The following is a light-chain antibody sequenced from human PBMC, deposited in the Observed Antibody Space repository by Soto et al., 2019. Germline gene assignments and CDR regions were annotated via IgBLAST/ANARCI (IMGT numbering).Light chain of an antibody. CDR3: QQRSNWPPEVT. J-gene: IGKJ3*01. Sequence: EIVLTQSPDTLSLSPGERATLSCRASQSVSSSLAWYQQIPGQAPRLLIYDASNMATGIPARFSGSGSGTDLNRTISSLGPEDCAVYSFQQRSNWPPEVTFGPGTKVDIK. V-gene: IGKV3-11*01. CDR1: QSVSSS. CDR2: DAS.